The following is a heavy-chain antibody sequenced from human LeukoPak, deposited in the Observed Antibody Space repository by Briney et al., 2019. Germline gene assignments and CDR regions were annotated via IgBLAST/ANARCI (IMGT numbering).Heavy chain of an antibody. CDR2: IYYSGSS. V-gene: IGHV4-59*11. D-gene: IGHD1-1*01. CDR3: VRGSTGAFDP. Sequence: SETLSLTCAVAGDSISNHYWSWIRQPPGKGLEWIGYIYYSGSSNYNPSLKSRVTMSVDTSRNQFSLKLSSVIAADTAVYYCVRGSTGAFDPWGQGTLVTVSS. J-gene: IGHJ5*02. CDR1: GDSISNHY.